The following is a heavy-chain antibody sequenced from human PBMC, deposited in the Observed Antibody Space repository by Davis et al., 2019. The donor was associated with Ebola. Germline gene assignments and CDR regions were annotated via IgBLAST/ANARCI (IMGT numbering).Heavy chain of an antibody. J-gene: IGHJ6*04. CDR2: IKQDGSEK. Sequence: GESLKISCAASGFTFSSNWMSWVRQAPGKGLEWVANIKQDGSEKYYVDSVKGRFTISRDNAKSSLYLQMNSLRAEDTAVYYCAKGNIAARPIYGMDVWGKGTTVTVSS. D-gene: IGHD6-6*01. V-gene: IGHV3-7*01. CDR3: AKGNIAARPIYGMDV. CDR1: GFTFSSNW.